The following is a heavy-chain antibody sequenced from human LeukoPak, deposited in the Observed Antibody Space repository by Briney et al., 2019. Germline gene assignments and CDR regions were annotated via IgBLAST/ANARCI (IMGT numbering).Heavy chain of an antibody. CDR3: EKGPLLWD. J-gene: IGHJ4*02. CDR2: ISAGKGNT. V-gene: IGHV3-23*01. D-gene: IGHD2/OR15-2a*01. Sequence: GGSLRLSWAASAFTLSTYAMSWVRQAPGKGLEWVSGISAGKGNTYYADSVKGRFTISRDNSKNTLYLQMNSLRAEDTAVYYCEKGPLLWDWGQGTLVTVSS. CDR1: AFTLSTYA.